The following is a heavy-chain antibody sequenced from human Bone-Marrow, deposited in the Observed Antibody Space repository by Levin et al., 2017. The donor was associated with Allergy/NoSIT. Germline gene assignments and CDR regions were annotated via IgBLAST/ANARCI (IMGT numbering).Heavy chain of an antibody. CDR3: ARGPGLARVFDL. Sequence: GGSLRLSCAASGFILRDYSMHWVRQAPGKGLQWVSVISYDGSNQHYADSVEGRFTISRDNSKNMLYLQMNSLGEEDSAVYFCARGPGLARVFDLWGQGTLVTVSS. V-gene: IGHV3-30-3*01. D-gene: IGHD6-19*01. J-gene: IGHJ4*02. CDR2: ISYDGSNQ. CDR1: GFILRDYS.